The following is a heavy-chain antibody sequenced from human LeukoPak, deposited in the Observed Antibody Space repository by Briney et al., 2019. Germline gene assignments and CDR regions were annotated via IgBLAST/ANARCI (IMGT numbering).Heavy chain of an antibody. V-gene: IGHV4-59*01. J-gene: IGHJ6*03. CDR3: AGQYYDFWSGYDYYYYYMDV. CDR1: GGSISSYY. Sequence: NPSETLSLTCTVAGGSISSYYWSWIRQPPGHGRVWIGYIYYSGSTNYNPSLKSRVTISVDTSKNQFSLKLSSVTAADTAVYYCAGQYYDFWSGYDYYYYYMDVWGKGTTVTVSS. CDR2: IYYSGST. D-gene: IGHD3-3*01.